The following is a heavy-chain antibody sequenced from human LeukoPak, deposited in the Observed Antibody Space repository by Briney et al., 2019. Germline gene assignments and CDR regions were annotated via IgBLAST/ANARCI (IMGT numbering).Heavy chain of an antibody. CDR2: IYYSGST. Sequence: SETLSLTCTVSGGSISSYYWSWIRQPPGKGLGWIGYIYYSGSTNYNPSLKSRVTISVDTSKNQFSLKLSSVTAADTAVYYCARSKLAVAGTPYYYYMDVWGKGTTVTVSS. D-gene: IGHD6-19*01. J-gene: IGHJ6*03. CDR1: GGSISSYY. CDR3: ARSKLAVAGTPYYYYMDV. V-gene: IGHV4-59*01.